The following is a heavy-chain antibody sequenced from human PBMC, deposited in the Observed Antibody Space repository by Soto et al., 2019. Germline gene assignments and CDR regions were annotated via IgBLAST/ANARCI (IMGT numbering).Heavy chain of an antibody. CDR2: FDPEDGET. J-gene: IGHJ6*02. D-gene: IGHD3-3*01. CDR1: GYTLTELS. Sequence: ASVKVSCKVSGYTLTELSMHWVRQAPGKGLEWMGGFDPEDGETIYAQKFQGRVTMTEDTSTDTAYMELSSLRSEDTAVYYCATSFNGIPIFGVVTDYYYGMDVWGQGTTVTVSS. V-gene: IGHV1-24*01. CDR3: ATSFNGIPIFGVVTDYYYGMDV.